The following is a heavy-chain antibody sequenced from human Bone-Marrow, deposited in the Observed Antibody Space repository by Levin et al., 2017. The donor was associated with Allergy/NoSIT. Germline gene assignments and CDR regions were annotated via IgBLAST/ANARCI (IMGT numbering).Heavy chain of an antibody. J-gene: IGHJ4*02. Sequence: GGSLRLSCAASGFTFNFYAMTWVRQSPGKGLEWVSGISGRGGSTYYVDAVKGRFTISRDNSQNTLFLQMTSLRAECTAGDYCAKLDVLMVPAAVGGGYYFDYWGQGTRVTVSS. CDR3: AKLDVLMVPAAVGGGYYFDY. CDR2: ISGRGGST. CDR1: GFTFNFYA. D-gene: IGHD2-2*01. V-gene: IGHV3-23*01.